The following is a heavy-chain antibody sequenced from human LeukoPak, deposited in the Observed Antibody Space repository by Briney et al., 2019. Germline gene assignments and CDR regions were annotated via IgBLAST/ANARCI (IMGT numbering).Heavy chain of an antibody. D-gene: IGHD3-16*01. J-gene: IGHJ5*02. Sequence: GGSLRLSCAASGFTFSSYAMSWVRQAPGKGLEWVSAISGSGGSTYYADSVKGRFTISRDNSRNTLYLQTNSLRAEDTAVYYCAKGPNVLGTNWFDPWGQGTLVTVSS. CDR1: GFTFSSYA. CDR2: ISGSGGST. CDR3: AKGPNVLGTNWFDP. V-gene: IGHV3-23*01.